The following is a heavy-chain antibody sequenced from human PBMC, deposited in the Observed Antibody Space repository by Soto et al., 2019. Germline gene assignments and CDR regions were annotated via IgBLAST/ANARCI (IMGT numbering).Heavy chain of an antibody. CDR1: GFTFSSYG. D-gene: IGHD3-10*01. Sequence: LRLSCVASGFTFSSYGMHWVRQDPGKGLEWVAFISHDGSDKYYADSVRGRFTISRDNSKNALYLQMNSLRTDDTAVYSCAKGFGELLDYYGMDVWGQGTTVTVSS. CDR2: ISHDGSDK. J-gene: IGHJ6*02. CDR3: AKGFGELLDYYGMDV. V-gene: IGHV3-30*18.